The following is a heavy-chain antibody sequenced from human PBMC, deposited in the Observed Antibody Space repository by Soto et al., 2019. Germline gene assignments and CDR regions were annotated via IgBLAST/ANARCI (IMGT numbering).Heavy chain of an antibody. CDR3: ASHYDMWSGYLAPVDY. J-gene: IGHJ4*02. V-gene: IGHV3-11*01. CDR1: GYTFSDYY. CDR2: IDTSGTKI. Sequence: GGSLRLSCAASGYTFSDYYMSWIRQAPGKGLEWISYIDTSGTKIYYADSVKGRFTITRDNAKNSLYLEMNSLRDEDTAVYYCASHYDMWSGYLAPVDYWGQGTQVTVSS. D-gene: IGHD3-3*01.